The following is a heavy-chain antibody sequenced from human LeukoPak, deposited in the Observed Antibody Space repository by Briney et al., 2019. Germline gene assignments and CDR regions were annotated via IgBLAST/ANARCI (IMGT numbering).Heavy chain of an antibody. D-gene: IGHD3-10*01. J-gene: IGHJ4*02. CDR2: IIPIFGTA. CDR3: ARDRVYYGSGSYIY. CDR1: GGTFSSYA. V-gene: IGHV1-69*13. Sequence: VKVSCKASGGTFSSYAISWVRQAPGQGPEWMGGIIPIFGTANYAQKFQGRVTITADESTSTAYMELSSLRSEDTAVYYCARDRVYYGSGSYIYWGQGTLVTVSS.